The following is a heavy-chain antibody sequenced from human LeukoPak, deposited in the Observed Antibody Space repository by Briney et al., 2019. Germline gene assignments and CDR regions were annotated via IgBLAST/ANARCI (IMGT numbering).Heavy chain of an antibody. CDR2: IKSKTDGGTT. V-gene: IGHV3-15*01. CDR3: ARGAGQPFDY. Sequence: GGSLRLSCAASGFTFSDAWMTWIRQAPGKGLEWVGRIKSKTDGGTTDYGAPVKGRFTISRDNSKNTLYLQMNSLRAEDTAVYYCARGAGQPFDYWGQGTLVTVSS. D-gene: IGHD6-19*01. J-gene: IGHJ4*02. CDR1: GFTFSDAW.